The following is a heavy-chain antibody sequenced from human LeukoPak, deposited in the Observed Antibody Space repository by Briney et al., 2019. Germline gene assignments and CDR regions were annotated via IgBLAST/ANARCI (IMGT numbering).Heavy chain of an antibody. CDR2: IYYSGAT. D-gene: IGHD1-26*01. Sequence: SDTLSLTCTVSGGSISSTSYYWGWIRQPPGKGLEWIGSIYYSGATYYNPSLKSRVTISMDTSKNQFSLRLSSVTAADTAVYYCAGPGSGSYYHFDYWGQGTLVTVSS. CDR1: GGSISSTSYY. V-gene: IGHV4-39*01. CDR3: AGPGSGSYYHFDY. J-gene: IGHJ4*02.